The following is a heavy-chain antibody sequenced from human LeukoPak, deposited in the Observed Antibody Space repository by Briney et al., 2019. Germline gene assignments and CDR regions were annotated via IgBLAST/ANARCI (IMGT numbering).Heavy chain of an antibody. V-gene: IGHV4-38-2*02. Sequence: SETLSLTCTVSGYSISSGYYWGWIRPPPGKGLEGRGIIYHSGSTNYNPTLKRRVTISVESSKKQFCLKLKSVSAADTAVYYCARGGYYGSGNDYRFDPWGQGTLVTVSS. J-gene: IGHJ5*02. D-gene: IGHD3-10*01. CDR3: ARGGYYGSGNDYRFDP. CDR1: GYSISSGYY. CDR2: IYHSGST.